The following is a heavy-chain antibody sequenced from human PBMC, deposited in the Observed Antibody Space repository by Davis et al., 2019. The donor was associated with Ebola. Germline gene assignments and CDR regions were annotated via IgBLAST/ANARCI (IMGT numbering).Heavy chain of an antibody. CDR3: AKAGDIVVVVAAEINY. CDR2: ISYDGGNK. J-gene: IGHJ4*02. Sequence: PGGSLRLSCAASGFTFSSYGMHWVRQAPGKGLEWVAVISYDGGNKYYADSVKGRFTISRDNSKNTLYLQMNSLRAEDTAVYYCAKAGDIVVVVAAEINYWGQGTLVTVSS. V-gene: IGHV3-30*18. CDR1: GFTFSSYG. D-gene: IGHD2-15*01.